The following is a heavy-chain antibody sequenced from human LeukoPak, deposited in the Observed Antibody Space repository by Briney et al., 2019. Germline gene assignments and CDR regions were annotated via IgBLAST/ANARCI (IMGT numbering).Heavy chain of an antibody. CDR3: AKDKEIAAAGPFDY. Sequence: GRSLRLSCAASGFTFDDYAMHWVRQAPGKGLEWVSGISWNSGSIGYADSVKGRFTISRDNAKNSLYLQMNSLRAEDTALYYCAKDKEIAAAGPFDYWGQGTLVTVSS. CDR1: GFTFDDYA. CDR2: ISWNSGSI. D-gene: IGHD6-13*01. V-gene: IGHV3-9*01. J-gene: IGHJ4*02.